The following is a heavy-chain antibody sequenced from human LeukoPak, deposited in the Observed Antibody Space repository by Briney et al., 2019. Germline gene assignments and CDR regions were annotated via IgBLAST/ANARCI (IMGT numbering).Heavy chain of an antibody. D-gene: IGHD2-2*01. Sequence: PGGSLRLSCAAAGFTFSSYAMSWVRQAPGKGLEWVSAISGSGGSTYYADSGKGRFTISRDNSKNTLYLQMKSLRAGDTAVYYCAKDRYLLVPAAMLPDYWGQGTLVTVSS. CDR3: AKDRYLLVPAAMLPDY. CDR1: GFTFSSYA. J-gene: IGHJ4*02. V-gene: IGHV3-23*01. CDR2: ISGSGGST.